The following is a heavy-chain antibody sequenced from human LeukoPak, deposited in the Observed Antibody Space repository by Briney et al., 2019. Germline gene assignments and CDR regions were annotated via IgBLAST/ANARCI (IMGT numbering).Heavy chain of an antibody. V-gene: IGHV3-23*01. D-gene: IGHD1-26*01. CDR1: GFTFSSYA. J-gene: IGHJ4*02. CDR2: IGGNDGST. Sequence: PGGSLRLSCAASGFTFSSYAMNWVRQAPGKGLEWVSVIGGNDGSTYYAESVKGRFTISRDSSENILYLQMNSLRAEDTAVYYCAKGEIRIWEPQGSHFDYWGQGTLVTVSS. CDR3: AKGEIRIWEPQGSHFDY.